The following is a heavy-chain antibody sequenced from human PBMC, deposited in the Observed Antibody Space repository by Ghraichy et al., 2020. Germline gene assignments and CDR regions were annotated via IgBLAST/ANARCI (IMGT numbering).Heavy chain of an antibody. D-gene: IGHD3-10*01. CDR3: VTRVLWFGGLSVKNWFDP. V-gene: IGHV4-34*01. Sequence: SQTLSLTCAVYGGSFSGYYWSWIRQPPGKGLEWIGEINHSGSTNYNPSLKSRVTISVDTSKNQFSLKLSSVTAADTAVYYCVTRVLWFGGLSVKNWFDPWGQGTLVTVSS. CDR2: INHSGST. CDR1: GGSFSGYY. J-gene: IGHJ5*02.